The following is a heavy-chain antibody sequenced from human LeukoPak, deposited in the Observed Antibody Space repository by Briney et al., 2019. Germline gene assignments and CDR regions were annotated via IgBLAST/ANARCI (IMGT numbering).Heavy chain of an antibody. V-gene: IGHV4-59*01. J-gene: IGHJ4*02. CDR1: GGSINSYY. CDR2: IYYSGST. D-gene: IGHD3-10*01. Sequence: SETLSLTCTVSGGSINSYYWSWIRQPPGKGLECIGYIYYSGSTNYNPSLKSRVTISLHTSKNQFSLKLNSVTAADTAVYYCARGVPYGPSYEFFDYWGQGTLVTVSS. CDR3: ARGVPYGPSYEFFDY.